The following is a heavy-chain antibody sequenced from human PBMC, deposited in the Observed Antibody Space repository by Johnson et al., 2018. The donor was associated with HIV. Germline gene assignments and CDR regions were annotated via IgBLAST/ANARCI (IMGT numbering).Heavy chain of an antibody. CDR3: ARGMGLQLGNALDI. D-gene: IGHD1-1*01. J-gene: IGHJ3*02. CDR1: GFTFSSYG. V-gene: IGHV3-30*19. CDR2: IASDGSNK. Sequence: QVQLVESGGGVVQPGRSLRLSCAASGFTFSSYGMHWVRQAPGKGLEWVAVIASDGSNKYYADSVKAQFTISRDNSKTPLYLQMNSLGTDDTAVYYCARGMGLQLGNALDIWGQGTMVTVSS.